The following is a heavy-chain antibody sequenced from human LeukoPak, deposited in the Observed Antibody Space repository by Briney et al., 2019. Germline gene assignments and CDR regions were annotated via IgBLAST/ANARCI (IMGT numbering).Heavy chain of an antibody. CDR1: GYSISSGYY. J-gene: IGHJ4*02. V-gene: IGHV4-38-2*02. CDR3: ARGGGGHWAY. D-gene: IGHD2-21*02. Sequence: SSETLSLTCTVSGYSISSGYYWGWIRQPPGKGLEWIGSIYHSGSTYYNPSLKSRVTISVDTSKNQFSLKLSSVTAADTAVYYCARGGGGHWAYWGQGTLVSVFS. CDR2: IYHSGST.